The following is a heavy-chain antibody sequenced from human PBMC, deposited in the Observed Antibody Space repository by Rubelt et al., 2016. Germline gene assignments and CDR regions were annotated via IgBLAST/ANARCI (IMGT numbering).Heavy chain of an antibody. CDR3: ARGLARASAAPRRLWFDP. D-gene: IGHD2-2*01. CDR1: GGSFSGYY. V-gene: IGHV4-34*01. Sequence: QVQLQQWGAGLLKPSETLSLTCAVYGGSFSGYYWSWIRQPPGKGLEWIGEINHSGSTNYNPSLKSRVTISVATSRSQVSLKLSSVTAGVRAVYSGARGLARASAAPRRLWFDPWGQGTLVTVSS. CDR2: INHSGST. J-gene: IGHJ5*02.